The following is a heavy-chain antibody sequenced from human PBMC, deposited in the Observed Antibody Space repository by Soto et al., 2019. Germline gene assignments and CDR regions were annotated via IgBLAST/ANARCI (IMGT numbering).Heavy chain of an antibody. J-gene: IGHJ6*03. D-gene: IGHD3-10*01. Sequence: GSLRLSCAASGFTFSSYAMSWVRQAPGKGLEWVSAISGSGGSTYYADSVKGRFTISRDNSKNTLYLQMNSLRAEDTAVYYCAKGSYGSGSYPGPLSCYYMDVWGKGTTVTVSS. CDR1: GFTFSSYA. V-gene: IGHV3-23*01. CDR2: ISGSGGST. CDR3: AKGSYGSGSYPGPLSCYYMDV.